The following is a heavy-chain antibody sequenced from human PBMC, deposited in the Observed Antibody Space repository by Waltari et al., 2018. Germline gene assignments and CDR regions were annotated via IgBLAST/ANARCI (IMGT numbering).Heavy chain of an antibody. Sequence: QLQLQESGPGLVKPSETLSLTCTVSGGSISSRSYYWGWIRQPPGKGLEWIGSIYYSGSTSYNPYLKRRVTISVDTSKNQFSLKLSSVTAADTAVYYCARQGITIFGVVKNAFDIWGQGTMVTVSS. CDR2: IYYSGST. J-gene: IGHJ3*02. CDR1: GGSISSRSYY. D-gene: IGHD3-3*01. V-gene: IGHV4-39*01. CDR3: ARQGITIFGVVKNAFDI.